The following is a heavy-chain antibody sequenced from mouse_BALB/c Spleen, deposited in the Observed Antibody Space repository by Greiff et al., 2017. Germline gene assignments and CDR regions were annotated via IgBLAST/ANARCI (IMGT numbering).Heavy chain of an antibody. CDR3: ARCYYGNYVYAMDY. J-gene: IGHJ4*01. V-gene: IGHV1S29*02. Sequence: VQLQQSGPELVKPGASVKISCKASGYTFTDYNMHWVKQSHGKSLEWIGYIYPYNGGTGYNQKFKSKATLTVDNSSSTAYMELRSLTSEDSAVYYCARCYYGNYVYAMDYWGQGTSVTVSS. D-gene: IGHD2-1*01. CDR2: IYPYNGGT. CDR1: GYTFTDYN.